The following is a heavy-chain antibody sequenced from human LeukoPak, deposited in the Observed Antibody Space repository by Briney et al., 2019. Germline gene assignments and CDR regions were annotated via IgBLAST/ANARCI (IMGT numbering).Heavy chain of an antibody. CDR1: GFTFSSYW. CDR3: ASIRRLGDTAMVEDY. D-gene: IGHD5-18*01. CDR2: INSDGSST. V-gene: IGHV3-74*01. J-gene: IGHJ4*02. Sequence: GGSLRLSCAASGFTFSSYWMHWVRQAPGKGLVWVSRINSDGSSTSYADSVKGRLTISRDNAKNTLYLQMNSLRAEDTAVYYCASIRRLGDTAMVEDYWGQGTLVTVSS.